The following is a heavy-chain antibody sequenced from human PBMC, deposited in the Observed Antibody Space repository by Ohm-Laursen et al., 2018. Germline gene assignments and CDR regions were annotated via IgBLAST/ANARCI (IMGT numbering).Heavy chain of an antibody. CDR3: ARHDYYDSSGYYPDAFDI. V-gene: IGHV3-11*01. CDR2: ISSSGSTI. Sequence: SLRLSCAASGFTFSDYYMSWIRQAPGKGLEWVSYISSSGSTIYYADSVKGRFTISRDNAKNSLYLQMNSLRAEDTAVYYCARHDYYDSSGYYPDAFDIWGQGTMVTVSS. D-gene: IGHD3-22*01. J-gene: IGHJ3*02. CDR1: GFTFSDYY.